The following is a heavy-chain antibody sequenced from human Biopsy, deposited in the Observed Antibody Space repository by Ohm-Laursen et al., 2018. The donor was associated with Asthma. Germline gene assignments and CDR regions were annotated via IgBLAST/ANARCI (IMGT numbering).Heavy chain of an antibody. J-gene: IGHJ5*02. D-gene: IGHD6-13*01. CDR2: INPNSGAT. CDR1: GYPFIGYH. V-gene: IGHV1-2*06. CDR3: ARGQKSAGDRWFDP. Sequence: VSSVTVSCKASGYPFIGYHIHWMRQAPGQGLEWMGRINPNSGATNYAQKFQGRVTMTRDTSISTAYMEVSRLRSDDTAVYYCARGQKSAGDRWFDPWGQGPLVTVSS.